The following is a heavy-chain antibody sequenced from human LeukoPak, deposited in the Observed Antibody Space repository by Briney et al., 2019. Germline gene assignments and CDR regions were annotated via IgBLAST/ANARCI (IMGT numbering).Heavy chain of an antibody. CDR1: GFTFSSYE. Sequence: GGSLRLSCAASGFTFSSYEMNWVRQAPGKGLEWVSYISTNGTTIYYADSVKGRFTISRDNSKNTLYLQVNSLRAEDTAMYYCARNILFAFDIWGQGTMVTVSS. V-gene: IGHV3-48*03. CDR2: ISTNGTTI. CDR3: ARNILFAFDI. J-gene: IGHJ3*02.